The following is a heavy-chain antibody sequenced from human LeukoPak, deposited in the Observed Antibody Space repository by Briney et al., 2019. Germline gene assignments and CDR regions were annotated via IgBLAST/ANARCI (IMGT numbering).Heavy chain of an antibody. J-gene: IGHJ4*02. CDR3: ARSMDWENHSPLNPFDY. D-gene: IGHD3/OR15-3a*01. CDR2: INPNSGGT. CDR1: GYTFTGYY. Sequence: ASVKVSCKASGYTFTGYYIHWVRQAPGQGLEWMGWINPNSGGTNYAQKFQGRVTMTRDTSISTAYMELSRLRSDDTAVYYGARSMDWENHSPLNPFDYWGQGTLVTVSS. V-gene: IGHV1-2*02.